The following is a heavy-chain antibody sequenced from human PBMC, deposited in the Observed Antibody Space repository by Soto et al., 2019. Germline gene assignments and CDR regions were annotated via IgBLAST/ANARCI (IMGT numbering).Heavy chain of an antibody. J-gene: IGHJ6*01. Sequence: EVQLLESGGTLVHPGGSLRLSCAASGFTFSTYAMSWVRRAPGKGLEWVSTITMSGDTPYYADSLKGRFTISTDSSKTTSYLQRHTRRGDDTAVYYGAKGTEHNYGMDSWGQGITVT. CDR1: GFTFSTYA. CDR2: ITMSGDTP. CDR3: AKGTEHNYGMDS. V-gene: IGHV3-23*01.